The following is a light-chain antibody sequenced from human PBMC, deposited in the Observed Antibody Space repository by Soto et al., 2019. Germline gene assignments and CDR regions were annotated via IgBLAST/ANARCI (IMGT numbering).Light chain of an antibody. J-gene: IGKJ1*01. CDR1: QTVSRY. CDR2: AAS. V-gene: IGKV1-39*01. Sequence: DIQLTQSPSSLSASVGDTVTITCRASQTVSRYLNWYQQKSGTAPKLLIYAASTLHTGVPSRFSGRGSGTDYTLNSNNLQREDVADYFCQQTYSDLWTFGHGTQVAIK. CDR3: QQTYSDLWT.